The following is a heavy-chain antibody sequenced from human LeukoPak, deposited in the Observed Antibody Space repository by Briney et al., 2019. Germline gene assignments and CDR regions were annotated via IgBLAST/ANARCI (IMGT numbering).Heavy chain of an antibody. CDR2: ISSSSSYI. D-gene: IGHD3-22*01. CDR3: ARAESGVKKMYYYDSSSGVPFDY. CDR1: GFTFSSYS. J-gene: IGHJ4*02. Sequence: GGSLRLSCAASGFTFSSYSMNWVRQAPGKGLEWVSSISSSSSYIYYADSVKGRFTISRDNAKNSLYLRMNSLRAEDTAVYYCARAESGVKKMYYYDSSSGVPFDYWGQGTLVTVSS. V-gene: IGHV3-21*01.